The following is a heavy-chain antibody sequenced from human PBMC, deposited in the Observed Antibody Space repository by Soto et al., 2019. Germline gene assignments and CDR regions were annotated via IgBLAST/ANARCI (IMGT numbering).Heavy chain of an antibody. V-gene: IGHV3-23*01. J-gene: IGHJ4*02. Sequence: EVQILESGGGLVQPGGSLRLSCAASGFTFSMSAMSWVRQAPGKGLEWVSTTGLNGRTTYYADSVKGRFTVSRDNSKNTLDLQMNSLRAEDTAVYYCATVHGTSRSFDYFGQGTLVTVSS. CDR2: TGLNGRTT. CDR1: GFTFSMSA. D-gene: IGHD6-13*01. CDR3: ATVHGTSRSFDY.